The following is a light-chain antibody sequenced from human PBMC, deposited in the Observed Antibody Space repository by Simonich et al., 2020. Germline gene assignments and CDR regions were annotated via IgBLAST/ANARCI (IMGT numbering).Light chain of an antibody. V-gene: IGKV3-15*01. CDR3: QQYNNWPLT. Sequence: EIVMTQSPATLSVSPGERATLPCRASQSVSSNLAWYQQKPGQAPRLLIYGASTRATGIPARVSGSGSGTEVTLTISSMQSEDFAVYYCQQYNNWPLTFGGGTKVEIK. CDR2: GAS. J-gene: IGKJ4*01. CDR1: QSVSSN.